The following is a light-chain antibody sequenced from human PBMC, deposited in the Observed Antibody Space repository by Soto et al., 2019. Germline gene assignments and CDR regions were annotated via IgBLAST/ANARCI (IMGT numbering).Light chain of an antibody. J-gene: IGKJ5*01. Sequence: DIQMTQSPSTLSASLGDRVTITCRASQSISSWLAWYQQKPGKAPKLLIYDASSLQSGVPPRFSGSGSGTDFTLTISSLQPEDFATYYCEQAGSFPITFGQGTRLEIK. V-gene: IGKV1-5*01. CDR3: EQAGSFPIT. CDR2: DAS. CDR1: QSISSW.